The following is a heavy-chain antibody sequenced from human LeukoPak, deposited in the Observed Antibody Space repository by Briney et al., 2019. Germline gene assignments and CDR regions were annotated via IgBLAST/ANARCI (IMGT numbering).Heavy chain of an antibody. CDR2: ISAYNGNT. Sequence: HGASVKVSCKASGYTFTSYGISWVRQAPGQGLEWMGWISAYNGNTNYAQKLQGRVTMTRDMSTSTVYMELSSLRSEDTAVYYCARGAEKQWLVRYAEYFQHWGQGTLVTVAS. CDR1: GYTFTSYG. CDR3: ARGAEKQWLVRYAEYFQH. D-gene: IGHD6-19*01. J-gene: IGHJ1*01. V-gene: IGHV1-18*01.